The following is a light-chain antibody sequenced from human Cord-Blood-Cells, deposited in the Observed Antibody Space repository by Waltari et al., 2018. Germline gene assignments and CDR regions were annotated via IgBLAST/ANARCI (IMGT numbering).Light chain of an antibody. CDR3: CSYAGSYTWV. J-gene: IGLJ3*02. V-gene: IGLV2-11*01. CDR2: EVS. CDR1: SSDVGGYNY. Sequence: QSALTQPRSVSGSPGQSVTISCTGTSSDVGGYNYVSWYQQHPGTAPTLMIYEVSKRPSGVPDRFSGSKSGNTASLTISGLQAEDEADYYCCSYAGSYTWVFGGGTKLTVL.